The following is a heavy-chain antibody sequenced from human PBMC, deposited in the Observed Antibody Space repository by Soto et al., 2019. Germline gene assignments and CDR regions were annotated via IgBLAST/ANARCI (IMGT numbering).Heavy chain of an antibody. CDR1: GGTFSSYA. CDR2: IIPIFGTA. Sequence: ASVKVSCKASGGTFSSYAISWVRQAPGQGLEWMGGIIPIFGTANYAQKFQGRVTITADKSTSTAYMELSSLRSEDTAVYYCARPPYCTNGVCYDYYGMDVWGQGTTVTVSS. CDR3: ARPPYCTNGVCYDYYGMDV. D-gene: IGHD2-8*01. V-gene: IGHV1-69*06. J-gene: IGHJ6*02.